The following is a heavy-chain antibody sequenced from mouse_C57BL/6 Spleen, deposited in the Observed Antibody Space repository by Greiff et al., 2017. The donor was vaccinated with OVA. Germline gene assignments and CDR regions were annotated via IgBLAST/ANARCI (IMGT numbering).Heavy chain of an antibody. D-gene: IGHD1-1*01. J-gene: IGHJ3*01. Sequence: QVQLQQSGTELVKPGASVKLSCKASGYTFTSYWMHWVKQRPGQGLEWIGNINPSNGGTNYNEKFKSKATLTVDKSSSTAYMQLSSLTSEDSAVYYCARSNYGSSPWFAYWGQGTLVTVSA. CDR2: INPSNGGT. CDR1: GYTFTSYW. V-gene: IGHV1-53*01. CDR3: ARSNYGSSPWFAY.